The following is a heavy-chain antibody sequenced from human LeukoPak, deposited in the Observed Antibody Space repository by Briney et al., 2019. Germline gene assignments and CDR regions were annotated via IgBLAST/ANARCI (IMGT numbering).Heavy chain of an antibody. CDR1: GGSFSGYY. V-gene: IGHV4-34*01. CDR3: ARGLYYYDSSGYTPFDY. J-gene: IGHJ4*02. CDR2: INHSGST. D-gene: IGHD3-22*01. Sequence: PSETLSLTCAVYGGSFSGYYWSWIRQPPGKGLEWIGEINHSGSTNYNPSVKSRVTISVDTSKNQFSLKLRSVTAAATAVYYCARGLYYYDSSGYTPFDYWGQGTLVTVSS.